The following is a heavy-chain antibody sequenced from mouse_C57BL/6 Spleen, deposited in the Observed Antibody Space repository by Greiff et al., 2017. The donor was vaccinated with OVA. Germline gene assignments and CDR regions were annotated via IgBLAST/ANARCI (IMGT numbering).Heavy chain of an antibody. J-gene: IGHJ3*01. CDR1: GYSFTGYY. V-gene: IGHV1-42*01. D-gene: IGHD1-1*01. CDR2: INPSTGGT. Sequence: VQLKQSGPELVKPGASVKISCKASGYSFTGYYMNWVKQSPEKSLEWIGEINPSTGGTTYNQKFKGKATLTVDKSSSTAYMQLKSLTSEDSAVYDWASGPYYYGRGGFAYWGQGTLGTVSA. CDR3: ASGPYYYGRGGFAY.